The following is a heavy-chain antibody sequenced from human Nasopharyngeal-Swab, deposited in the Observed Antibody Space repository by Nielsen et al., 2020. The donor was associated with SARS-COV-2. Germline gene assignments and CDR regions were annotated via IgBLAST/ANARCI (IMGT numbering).Heavy chain of an antibody. V-gene: IGHV4-31*03. CDR1: GGSISSGGYY. Sequence: SETLSLTCTVSGGSISSGGYYWSWIRQHPGKGLEWIGYIYYSGSTYYNPSLKSRVTISVDTSKNQFSLKLSSVTAADTAVYYCARGGGYSYGYISEYGYYYGMDVWGQGTTVTVSS. D-gene: IGHD5-18*01. J-gene: IGHJ6*02. CDR2: IYYSGST. CDR3: ARGGGYSYGYISEYGYYYGMDV.